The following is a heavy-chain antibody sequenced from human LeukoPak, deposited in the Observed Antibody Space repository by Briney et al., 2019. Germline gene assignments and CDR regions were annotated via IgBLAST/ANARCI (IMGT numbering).Heavy chain of an antibody. Sequence: PSETLSLTCAVYGGSFSGHYWTWIRQPPGKGLEWIGEINHGGTTTYSPSLKSRVTISIDRSKNQFSLRLSSVTAADAAVYYCVREGGRVRYCDATNCYRYNWFDPWGQGTLVTISS. CDR1: GGSFSGHY. J-gene: IGHJ5*02. CDR3: VREGGRVRYCDATNCYRYNWFDP. D-gene: IGHD3-9*01. V-gene: IGHV4-34*01. CDR2: INHGGTT.